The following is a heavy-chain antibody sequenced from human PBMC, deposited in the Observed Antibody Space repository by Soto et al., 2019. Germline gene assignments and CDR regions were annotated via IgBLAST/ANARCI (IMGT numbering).Heavy chain of an antibody. CDR3: ARVNYYDSSGYKIDY. V-gene: IGHV4-59*01. J-gene: IGHJ4*02. Sequence: SETLSLTCTVSGGSISSYYWSWIRQPPGRGLEWIGYIYYSGSTNYNPSLKSRVTISVDTSKNQFSLKLSSVTAADTAVYYCARVNYYDSSGYKIDYWGQGTLVTVS. CDR1: GGSISSYY. D-gene: IGHD3-22*01. CDR2: IYYSGST.